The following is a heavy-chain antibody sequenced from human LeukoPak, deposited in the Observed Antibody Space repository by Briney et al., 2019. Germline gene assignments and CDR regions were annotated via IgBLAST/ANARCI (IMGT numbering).Heavy chain of an antibody. CDR1: GFTFSSYS. V-gene: IGHV3-21*01. CDR2: ISSSSSYI. D-gene: IGHD6-19*01. J-gene: IGHJ4*02. CDR3: AREYEVAVAGGFDY. Sequence: PGGSLRLSCAASGFTFSSYSMNWVRQAPGKGLEWVSSISSSSSYIYYADSVKGRFTISRDNAKNSLYLQMNSLRAEDTAVYYCAREYEVAVAGGFDYWGQGTLVTVSS.